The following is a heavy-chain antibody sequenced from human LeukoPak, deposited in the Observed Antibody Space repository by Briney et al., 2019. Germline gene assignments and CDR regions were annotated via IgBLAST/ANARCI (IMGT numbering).Heavy chain of an antibody. Sequence: SETLSLTCAVYGGSFSGYYWSWIRQPPGKGLEWIGEINHSGSTNYNPSLKSRVTISVDTSKNQFFLKLSSVTAADTAVYYCARESSGGGDAFDIWGQGTMVTVSS. V-gene: IGHV4-34*01. J-gene: IGHJ3*02. CDR2: INHSGST. CDR1: GGSFSGYY. CDR3: ARESSGGGDAFDI. D-gene: IGHD2-15*01.